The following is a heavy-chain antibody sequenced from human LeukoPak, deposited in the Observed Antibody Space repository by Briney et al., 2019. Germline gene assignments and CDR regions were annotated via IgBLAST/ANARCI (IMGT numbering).Heavy chain of an antibody. V-gene: IGHV3-21*01. CDR2: ISSSSSYI. CDR1: GFTFSSYA. J-gene: IGHJ4*02. D-gene: IGHD3-10*01. Sequence: GGSLRLSCAASGFTFSSYAMNWVRQAPGKGLEWVSSISSSSSYIYYADSVKGRFTISRDNAKNSLYLQMNSLRAEDTAVYYCARDHPYGSGSYDFDYWGQGALVTVSS. CDR3: ARDHPYGSGSYDFDY.